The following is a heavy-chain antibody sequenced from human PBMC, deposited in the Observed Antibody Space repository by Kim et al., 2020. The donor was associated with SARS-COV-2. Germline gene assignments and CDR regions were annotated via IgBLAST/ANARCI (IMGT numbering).Heavy chain of an antibody. CDR2: IYYSGST. J-gene: IGHJ2*01. CDR3: ARDHREWLQYTANWYFDL. V-gene: IGHV4-59*01. Sequence: SETLSLTCTVSGGSISSYYWSWIRQPPGKGLEWILYIYYSGSTNYNPSLKSRVTISVDTSKNQFSLKLSSVTAADTAVYYCARDHREWLQYTANWYFDLWGRGTLVTVSS. CDR1: GGSISSYY. D-gene: IGHD3-3*01.